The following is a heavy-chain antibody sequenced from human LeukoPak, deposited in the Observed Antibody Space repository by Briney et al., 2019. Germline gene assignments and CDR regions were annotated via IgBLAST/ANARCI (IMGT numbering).Heavy chain of an antibody. CDR1: GFTFSDDW. D-gene: IGHD2-15*01. J-gene: IGHJ3*02. CDR3: TTAEDIVVVVAATGAVDI. V-gene: IGHV3-15*01. Sequence: PGGSLRLSCAASGFTFSDDWMNWVRQAPGKGLEWVGRIKSKTDGGTTDYAAPVKGRFTISRDDSKNTLYLQMNSLKTEDTAVYYCTTAEDIVVVVAATGAVDIWGQGTMVTVSS. CDR2: IKSKTDGGTT.